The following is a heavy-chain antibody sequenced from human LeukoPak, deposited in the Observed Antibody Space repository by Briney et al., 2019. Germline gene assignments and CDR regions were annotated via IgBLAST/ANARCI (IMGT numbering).Heavy chain of an antibody. CDR2: ISNDGSNS. J-gene: IGHJ4*02. CDR3: ARGPSGYHNT. V-gene: IGHV3-30*14. Sequence: PGGSLRLSCAASRFIFSSYAMNWVRQAPGKGLEWVAVISNDGSNSYYADSVKGRFTISRDNSKNTLYLQMNSLRAEDTAVYYCARGPSGYHNTGGQGTLVTVSS. D-gene: IGHD5-12*01. CDR1: RFIFSSYA.